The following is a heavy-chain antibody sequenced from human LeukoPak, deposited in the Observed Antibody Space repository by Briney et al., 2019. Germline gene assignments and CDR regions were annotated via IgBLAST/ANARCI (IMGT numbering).Heavy chain of an antibody. Sequence: GGSLRLSCAASGFTFSSYSMNWVRQAPGKGLEWVSIISGTSNTIYYADSVKGRFTISRDNAKNSLYLQMNSLRDEDTAVYHCARKGGGIIDYWGQGILVTVSS. V-gene: IGHV3-48*02. CDR3: ARKGGGIIDY. CDR2: ISGTSNTI. D-gene: IGHD3-16*01. CDR1: GFTFSSYS. J-gene: IGHJ4*02.